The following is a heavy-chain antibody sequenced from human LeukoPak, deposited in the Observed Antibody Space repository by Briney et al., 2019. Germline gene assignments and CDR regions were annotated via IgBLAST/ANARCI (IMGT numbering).Heavy chain of an antibody. J-gene: IGHJ4*02. D-gene: IGHD4-17*01. V-gene: IGHV3-7*01. CDR2: IKQDGSEK. CDR3: ASLLMTTVTNYFDY. CDR1: GFTFSSYW. Sequence: GRSLRLSCAASGFTFSSYWMSWVRQAPGKGLEWVANIKQDGSEKYYVDSVKGRFTISRDNAKNSLYLQMNSLRAEDTAVYYCASLLMTTVTNYFDYWGQGTLVTVSS.